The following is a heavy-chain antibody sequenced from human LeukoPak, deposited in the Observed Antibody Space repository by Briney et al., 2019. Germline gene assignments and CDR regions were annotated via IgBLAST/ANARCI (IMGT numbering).Heavy chain of an antibody. J-gene: IGHJ4*02. CDR3: TSDTFGKYDS. CDR2: SNPDGSGT. D-gene: IGHD3-10*01. CDR1: GFTFSHYW. Sequence: GESLRLSCAASGFTFSHYWMHWVRQGLGKGLVWVARSNPDGSGTTYADSVKGRFTISRDNAKNILYLQMNSLRVEDTALYYCTSDTFGKYDSWGQGTLATVSS. V-gene: IGHV3-74*01.